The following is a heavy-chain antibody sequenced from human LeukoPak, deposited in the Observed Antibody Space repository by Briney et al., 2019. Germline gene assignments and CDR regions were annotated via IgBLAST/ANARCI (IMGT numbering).Heavy chain of an antibody. CDR1: GGSVSSGSYY. CDR2: IYYSGRT. Sequence: SETLSLTCTVSGGSVSSGSYYWSWIRQPPGKGLEWVGYIYYSGRTFYNPSLKSRVTMSVDTSKNQFSLKLSSVTAADTAIYYCARGFYSPAYWDQGTLVTVSS. D-gene: IGHD4-11*01. CDR3: ARGFYSPAY. J-gene: IGHJ4*02. V-gene: IGHV4-61*01.